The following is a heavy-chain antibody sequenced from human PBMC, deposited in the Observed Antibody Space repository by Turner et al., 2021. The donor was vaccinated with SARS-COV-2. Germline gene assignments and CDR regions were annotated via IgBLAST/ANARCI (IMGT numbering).Heavy chain of an antibody. Sequence: QVQLVESGGGVVQPRRFLRLSCAASGFTFSSYAMNWVRQAPGKGLEWVAVISYDGSNKYYADSVKGRFTISRDNSKNTLYLQMNSLRAEDTAVYYCAGIQSYDRSDYYGMDVWGQGTTVTVSS. CDR3: AGIQSYDRSDYYGMDV. CDR1: GFTFSSYA. D-gene: IGHD3-22*01. J-gene: IGHJ6*02. CDR2: ISYDGSNK. V-gene: IGHV3-30-3*01.